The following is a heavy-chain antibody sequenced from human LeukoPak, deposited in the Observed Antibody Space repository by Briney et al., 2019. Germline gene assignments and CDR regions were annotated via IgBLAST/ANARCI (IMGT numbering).Heavy chain of an antibody. Sequence: ASVKVSCKASGYTFTSYYMHWVRQAPGQGLEWMGIINPSGGSTSYAQKFQGRVTMTRDTSTSTVCMELSSLRSEDTAVYYCAREWGLESSGYYYAYWGQGTLVTVSS. CDR1: GYTFTSYY. D-gene: IGHD3-22*01. CDR3: AREWGLESSGYYYAY. CDR2: INPSGGST. V-gene: IGHV1-46*01. J-gene: IGHJ4*02.